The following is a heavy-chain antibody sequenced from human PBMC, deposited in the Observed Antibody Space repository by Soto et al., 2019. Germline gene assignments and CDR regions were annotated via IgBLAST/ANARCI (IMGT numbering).Heavy chain of an antibody. CDR3: AKDLALGFWSGNYYFDH. V-gene: IGHV3-30*18. Sequence: GGSLRLSCAASGFTFKNNGMHWVRQAPGKGLEWVAIISYHGNNQFYADSVKGRFTISRDNSNNTLYLEMNSLRPEDTAVYYCAKDLALGFWSGNYYFDHWGQG. CDR2: ISYHGNNQ. J-gene: IGHJ4*02. D-gene: IGHD3-3*01. CDR1: GFTFKNNG.